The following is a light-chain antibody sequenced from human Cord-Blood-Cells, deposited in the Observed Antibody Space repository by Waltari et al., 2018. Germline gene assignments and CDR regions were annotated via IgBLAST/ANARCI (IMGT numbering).Light chain of an antibody. V-gene: IGKV3-15*01. CDR1: QSVSSN. Sequence: EIVMTQSPATLSLSPGKSATISCRASQSVSSNLAWYQQKPGQAPRLLIYGASTRATGIPARFSGSGSGTEFTLTISSLQSEDFAVYYCQQYNNWPLTFGGGTKVEIK. J-gene: IGKJ4*01. CDR3: QQYNNWPLT. CDR2: GAS.